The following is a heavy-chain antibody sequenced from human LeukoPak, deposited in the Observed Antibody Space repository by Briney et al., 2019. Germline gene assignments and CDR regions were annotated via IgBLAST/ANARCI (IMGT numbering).Heavy chain of an antibody. CDR2: ISGSGGSA. V-gene: IGHV3-23*01. Sequence: PGGSLRLSCAASGFTFSSYAMSWVRQAPVKGLEWVSAISGSGGSAYYADSVKGRVTISRDNSTNTLYLQMNSLRAEDTAVYYCAKDPVPTYNWNYVPSFDPWGQGTLVTVSS. J-gene: IGHJ5*02. CDR1: GFTFSSYA. CDR3: AKDPVPTYNWNYVPSFDP. D-gene: IGHD1-7*01.